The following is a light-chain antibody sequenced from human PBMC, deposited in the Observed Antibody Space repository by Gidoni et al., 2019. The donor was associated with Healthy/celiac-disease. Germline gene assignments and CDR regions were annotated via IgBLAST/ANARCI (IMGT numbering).Light chain of an antibody. J-gene: IGKJ1*01. CDR3: QQRRT. V-gene: IGKV3-11*01. Sequence: EIVLTQSPATLSVSPGERATLSCRASQSVSSYLAWSQQKPGQAPRRRIYAASNRATGIPARFSGSGSGTDFTLTISSLEPEDFAVYYCQQRRTFGQGTKVEIK. CDR2: AAS. CDR1: QSVSSY.